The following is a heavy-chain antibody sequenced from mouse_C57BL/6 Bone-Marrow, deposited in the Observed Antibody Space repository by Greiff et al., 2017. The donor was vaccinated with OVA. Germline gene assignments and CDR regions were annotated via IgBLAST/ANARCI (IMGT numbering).Heavy chain of an antibody. V-gene: IGHV1-80*01. J-gene: IGHJ1*03. D-gene: IGHD2-4*01. CDR3: AHDFYWYFDV. Sequence: VKLVESGAELVKPGASVKISCKASGYAFSSYWMNWVKQRPGKGLEWIGQIYPGDGDTNYNGKFKGKATLTADKSSSTAYMQLSSLTSEDSAVYFCAHDFYWYFDVWGTGTTVTVSS. CDR1: GYAFSSYW. CDR2: IYPGDGDT.